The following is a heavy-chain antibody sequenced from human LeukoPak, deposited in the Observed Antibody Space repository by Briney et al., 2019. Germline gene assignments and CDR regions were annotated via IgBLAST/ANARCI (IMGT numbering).Heavy chain of an antibody. CDR2: ISYDGSNK. D-gene: IGHD2-15*01. V-gene: IGHV3-30*03. CDR3: ARDGYCSGGSCYYDAFDI. CDR1: GFTFSSYG. Sequence: PGGSLRLSCAASGFTFSSYGMHWVRQAPGKGLEWVAVISYDGSNKYYADSVKGRFTISRDNSKNTLYLQMNSLRAEDTAVYYCARDGYCSGGSCYYDAFDIWGQGTMVTVSS. J-gene: IGHJ3*02.